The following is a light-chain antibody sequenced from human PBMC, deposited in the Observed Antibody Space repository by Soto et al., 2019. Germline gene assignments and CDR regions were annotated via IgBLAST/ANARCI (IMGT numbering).Light chain of an antibody. CDR2: DVS. CDR3: SSYTTSSTYV. V-gene: IGLV2-14*01. J-gene: IGLJ1*01. Sequence: QSVLTQPASVSGSPGQSITISCTGTSSDVGGYNHVSWYQQHPGKAHKLMIYDVSNRPSGVSNSFTGSKTGNTASLTISWLQAEDEADYYCSSYTTSSTYVFGTGTKVTVL. CDR1: SSDVGGYNH.